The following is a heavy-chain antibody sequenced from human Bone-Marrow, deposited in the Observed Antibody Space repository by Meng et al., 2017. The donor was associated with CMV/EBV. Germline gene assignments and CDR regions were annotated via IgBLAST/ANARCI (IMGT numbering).Heavy chain of an antibody. J-gene: IGHJ3*02. Sequence: SETLSLTCTVSGYSITGPYYWGWIRQPPGKGLEWIGTIYHRGTTYYNPSLKSRATISVDTSKNQFSLKLSSVTAADTAVYYCAREYGYNRLHDPLDIWGQGKMVNV. D-gene: IGHD5-24*01. CDR2: IYHRGTT. CDR3: AREYGYNRLHDPLDI. V-gene: IGHV4-38-2*02. CDR1: GYSITGPYY.